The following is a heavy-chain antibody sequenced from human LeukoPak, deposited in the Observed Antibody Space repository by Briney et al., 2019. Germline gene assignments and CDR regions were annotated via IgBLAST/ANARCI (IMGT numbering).Heavy chain of an antibody. CDR3: ARAKSLGMTTVTRRDAFDI. J-gene: IGHJ3*02. Sequence: ASVKVSCKASGGTFSSYVISWVRQAPGQGLEWMGGIIPIFGTANYAQKFQGRVTITADESTSTAYMELSSLRSEDTAVYYCARAKSLGMTTVTRRDAFDIWGQGTMVTVSS. CDR2: IIPIFGTA. CDR1: GGTFSSYV. D-gene: IGHD4-17*01. V-gene: IGHV1-69*13.